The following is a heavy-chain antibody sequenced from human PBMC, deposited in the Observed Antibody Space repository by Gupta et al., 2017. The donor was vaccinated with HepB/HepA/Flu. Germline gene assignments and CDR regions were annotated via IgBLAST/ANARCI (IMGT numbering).Heavy chain of an antibody. V-gene: IGHV4-34*01. CDR2: INHSGST. J-gene: IGHJ4*02. D-gene: IGHD5-18*01. Sequence: QVQLQQWGAGLLKPSETLSLTCAVYGGSFSGYYWSWIRQPPGKGLEWIGEINHSGSTNYNPSLKSRVTISVDTSKNQFSLKLSSVTAADTAVYYCAREGQLWPAFDYWGQGTLVTVSS. CDR1: GGSFSGYY. CDR3: AREGQLWPAFDY.